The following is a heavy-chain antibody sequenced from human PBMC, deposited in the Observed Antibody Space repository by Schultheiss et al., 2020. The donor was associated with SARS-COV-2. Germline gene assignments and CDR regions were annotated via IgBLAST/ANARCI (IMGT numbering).Heavy chain of an antibody. D-gene: IGHD2-2*02. CDR2: IWYDGSNK. V-gene: IGHV3-33*01. CDR3: ARDHCSSTSCYTKDHWYFDL. J-gene: IGHJ2*01. Sequence: GGSLRLSCAASGFTFSSYGMHWVRQAPGKGLEWVAVIWYDGSNKYYADSVKGRFTISRDNSKNTLYLQMNSLRAEDTAVYYCARDHCSSTSCYTKDHWYFDLWGRGTLVTVSS. CDR1: GFTFSSYG.